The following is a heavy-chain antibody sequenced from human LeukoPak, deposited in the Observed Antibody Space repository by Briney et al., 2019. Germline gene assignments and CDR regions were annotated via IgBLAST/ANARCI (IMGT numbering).Heavy chain of an antibody. J-gene: IGHJ4*02. CDR1: GGTFSSYA. D-gene: IGHD2-21*02. CDR3: ARDHYHKIHSVMVTAPDY. CDR2: IIPIFGTA. V-gene: IGHV1-69*06. Sequence: ASVKVSCKACGGTFSSYAISWVRQAPGQGLEWMGGIIPIFGTANYAQKFQGRDTITADKSTSTAYMELSSLRSEDTAVYYCARDHYHKIHSVMVTAPDYWGQGTLVIVSS.